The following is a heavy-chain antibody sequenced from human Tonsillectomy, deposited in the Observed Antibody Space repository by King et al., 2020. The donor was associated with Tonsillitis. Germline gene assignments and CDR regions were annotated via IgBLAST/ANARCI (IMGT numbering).Heavy chain of an antibody. CDR3: AKDLDFWSGYPPPQFDY. D-gene: IGHD3-3*01. CDR2: MSYDGSKK. Sequence: VQLVESGGGVVQPGRSLRLSCAASGFTFSRYAMHWVRQAPGKGLEGVAVMSYDGSKKYYADSVKGRFTISRDNSNNTLYLQMNSLGAEDTVVYYCAKDLDFWSGYPPPQFDYWGQGTLVTVSS. CDR1: GFTFSRYA. V-gene: IGHV3-30*18. J-gene: IGHJ4*02.